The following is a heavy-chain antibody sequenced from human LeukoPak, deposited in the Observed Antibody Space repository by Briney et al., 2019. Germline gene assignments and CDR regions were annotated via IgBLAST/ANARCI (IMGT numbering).Heavy chain of an antibody. CDR2: IKDDGRDK. CDR3: ADLGYDD. CDR1: GFTFSRSW. D-gene: IGHD2-15*01. J-gene: IGHJ4*02. V-gene: IGHV3-7*01. Sequence: GGPLRLFCGASGFTFSRSWMTWLREATGKGLEWGASIKDDGRDKYCVDSVKGRFTISRDNAKNSLYLQMNSLRYEDTAVYYCADLGYDDGGQGTLVTVSS.